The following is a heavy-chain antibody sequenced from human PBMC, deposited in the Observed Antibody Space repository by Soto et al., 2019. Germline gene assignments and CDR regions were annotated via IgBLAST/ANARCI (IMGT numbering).Heavy chain of an antibody. D-gene: IGHD6-19*01. V-gene: IGHV1-46*03. Sequence: ASVKVSCKASGYTFTSYYMHWVRQAPGQGLEWMGIINPSGGSTSYAQKFQGRVTMTRDTSTSTVYMELSSLRSEDTAVYYCARDFMVAGTFADYYFMDVWGKGTTVTVSS. J-gene: IGHJ6*03. CDR2: INPSGGST. CDR3: ARDFMVAGTFADYYFMDV. CDR1: GYTFTSYY.